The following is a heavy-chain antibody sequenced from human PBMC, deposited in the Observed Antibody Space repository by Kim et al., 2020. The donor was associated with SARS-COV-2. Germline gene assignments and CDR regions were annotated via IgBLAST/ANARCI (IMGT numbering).Heavy chain of an antibody. V-gene: IGHV3-33*01. CDR2: IWYDGSNK. J-gene: IGHJ6*02. D-gene: IGHD6-6*01. CDR1: GFTFSSYG. Sequence: GGSLRLSCAASGFTFSSYGMHWVRQAPGKGLEWVAVIWYDGSNKYYADSVKGRFTISRDNSKNTLYLQMNSLRAEDTAVYYCARGGIAARPTLYYYGMDVWGQGTTVTVSS. CDR3: ARGGIAARPTLYYYGMDV.